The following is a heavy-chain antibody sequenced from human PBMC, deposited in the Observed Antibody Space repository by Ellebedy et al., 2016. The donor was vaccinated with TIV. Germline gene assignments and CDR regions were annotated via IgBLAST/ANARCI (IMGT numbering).Heavy chain of an antibody. CDR3: ARLGCSGGSCNLFDY. Sequence: MPSETLSLTCTVSGGSISSYYWSWIRQSPGKGLEWIGNIYYSGNTNYNPSLKSRVTISVDPSKNQFSLELSSVTAADTAVYYCARLGCSGGSCNLFDYWGQGTLVTVSS. V-gene: IGHV4-59*08. CDR2: IYYSGNT. J-gene: IGHJ4*02. CDR1: GGSISSYY. D-gene: IGHD2-15*01.